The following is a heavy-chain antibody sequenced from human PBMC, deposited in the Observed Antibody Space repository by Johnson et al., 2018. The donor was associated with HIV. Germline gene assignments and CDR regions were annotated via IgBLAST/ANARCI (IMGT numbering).Heavy chain of an antibody. CDR3: ARDEITMIVVAGDAFDI. V-gene: IGHV3-23*04. J-gene: IGHJ3*02. CDR1: GFTFKNAW. D-gene: IGHD3-22*01. CDR2: ISGSGGST. Sequence: VQLVESGGGFVKPEGSLRLSCAASGFTFKNAWMHWVRQAPGKGLEWVSAISGSGGSTYYADSVKGRFTISRDNSKNTLYLQMNSLRAEDTAVYYCARDEITMIVVAGDAFDIWGQGTMVTVSS.